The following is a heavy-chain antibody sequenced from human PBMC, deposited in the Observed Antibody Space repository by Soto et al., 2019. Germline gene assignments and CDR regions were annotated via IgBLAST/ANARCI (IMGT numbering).Heavy chain of an antibody. CDR3: AKDQGIAASHWID. D-gene: IGHD6-13*01. CDR2: ISNDGSDK. CDR1: GFTFNNYG. Sequence: QVQLVESGGGVVQPGRSLRLSCAASGFTFNNYGMHWVRQAPGKGLEWVATISNDGSDKYYADSVKGRLTISRDNSKNTVYLQMNILRAEETAVYYCAKDQGIAASHWIDWGQGTMVTVSS. V-gene: IGHV3-30*18. J-gene: IGHJ3*01.